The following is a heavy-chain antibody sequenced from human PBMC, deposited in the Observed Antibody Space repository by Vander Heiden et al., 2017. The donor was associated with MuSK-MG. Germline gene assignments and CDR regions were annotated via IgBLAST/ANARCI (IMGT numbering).Heavy chain of an antibody. CDR2: INPNSGNT. V-gene: IGHV1-8*03. Sequence: QVQLVQSGAEVKTPGASVKVSCKASGYTFTSYDINWVRQATGQGLGWMGWINPNSGNTGYAQKFQGRVTITMNTSISTAYMELSSLRSEDTAVYYCARQGEGSGYYFGYWGQGTLVTVSS. D-gene: IGHD3-22*01. CDR3: ARQGEGSGYYFGY. CDR1: GYTFTSYD. J-gene: IGHJ4*02.